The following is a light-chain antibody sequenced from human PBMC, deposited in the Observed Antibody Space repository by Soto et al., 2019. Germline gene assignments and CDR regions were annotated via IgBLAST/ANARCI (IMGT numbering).Light chain of an antibody. Sequence: DVVMTQSPLSLPVTPGEPASISCRSSQSLLHSNGYNYLDWYLQKPGQSPHLLIYLGSNRASGAPDRCSGSGSGTDFTLKISRVEADDVGSYYCMQRLQTPFTFGPGTKVDIK. CDR2: LGS. V-gene: IGKV2-28*01. J-gene: IGKJ3*01. CDR3: MQRLQTPFT. CDR1: QSLLHSNGYNY.